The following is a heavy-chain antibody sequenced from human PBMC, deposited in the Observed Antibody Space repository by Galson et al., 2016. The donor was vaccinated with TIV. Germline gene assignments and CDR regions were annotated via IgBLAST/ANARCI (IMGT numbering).Heavy chain of an antibody. Sequence: QSGAEVKKPGESLKISCKGSGYSFTSYYIAWVRQMPGKGLEWMGILYPGDSHARYSPSFQGQVTISADKSIRTAYLQWSSLKASDTAIYYCARHNYDDGIYQAFDIWGQGTMVTVSS. CDR2: LYPGDSHA. CDR1: GYSFTSYY. D-gene: IGHD3-22*01. CDR3: ARHNYDDGIYQAFDI. J-gene: IGHJ3*02. V-gene: IGHV5-51*01.